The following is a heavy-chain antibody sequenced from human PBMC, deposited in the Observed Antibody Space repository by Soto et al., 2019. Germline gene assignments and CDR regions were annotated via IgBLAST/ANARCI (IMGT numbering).Heavy chain of an antibody. J-gene: IGHJ4*02. V-gene: IGHV2-26*01. CDR1: GFSLSNARMG. D-gene: IGHD6-13*01. CDR2: IFSNDEK. CDR3: ARIDLGSSSWFDY. Sequence: QVTLKESGPVLVKPTETLTLTCTVSGFSLSNARMGVSWIRQPPVKALEWLAHIFSNDEKSYSTSLKTRLTNTKDTSKTQVVLTTTNRAPVDTATYYCARIDLGSSSWFDYWGRGTLVAVAS.